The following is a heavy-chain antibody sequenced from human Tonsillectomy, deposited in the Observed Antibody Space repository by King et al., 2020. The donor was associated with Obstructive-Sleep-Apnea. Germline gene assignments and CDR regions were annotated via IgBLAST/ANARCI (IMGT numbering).Heavy chain of an antibody. CDR3: ARDYFMGGDNSGYWKN. CDR1: GFTFSSYW. V-gene: IGHV3-74*01. J-gene: IGHJ4*02. Sequence: VQLVESGGGLAQPGGSLRLSCAASGFTFSSYWRYWVRQAPGKGLVWVSRINSDGSSTNYADSVKGRFTIFRDNAKNTLYLQRNSLRAEDTAVYYCARDYFMGGDNSGYWKNWGQGTLVTVSS. CDR2: INSDGSST. D-gene: IGHD3-22*01.